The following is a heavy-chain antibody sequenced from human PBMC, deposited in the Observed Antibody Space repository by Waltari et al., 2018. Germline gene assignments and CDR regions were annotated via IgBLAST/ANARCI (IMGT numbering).Heavy chain of an antibody. Sequence: QLQESGPGLVKPSETVSLTCSVSGDSIMKNNYHWGWIRQPPGKGLEWIGSIYNSGPTYYNLSLKSRVTISLDASRNQFSLRLSSVTAADTAAYYCARASTAIFGVVITGYNIWGQGTVVTVSS. D-gene: IGHD3-3*01. J-gene: IGHJ3*01. CDR2: IYNSGPT. CDR1: GDSIMKNNYH. V-gene: IGHV4-39*07. CDR3: ARASTAIFGVVITGYNI.